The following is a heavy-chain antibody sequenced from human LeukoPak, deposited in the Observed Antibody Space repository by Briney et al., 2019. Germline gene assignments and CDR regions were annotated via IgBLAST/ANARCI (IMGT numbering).Heavy chain of an antibody. D-gene: IGHD1-26*01. CDR3: ARDRVGATSNFDY. V-gene: IGHV4-59*11. CDR1: GGSISGHY. J-gene: IGHJ4*02. CDR2: MHYAGST. Sequence: SETLSLTCTVSGGSISGHYWSWIRQPPGKGLEWIGYMHYAGSTNYHPSLRSRVTMSVDTSKNQFSLRLSSVTAADTAVYYCARDRVGATSNFDYWGQGTLVTVSS.